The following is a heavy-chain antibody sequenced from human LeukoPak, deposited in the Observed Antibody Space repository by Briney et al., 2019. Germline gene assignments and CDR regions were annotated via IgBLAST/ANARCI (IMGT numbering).Heavy chain of an antibody. CDR3: ARIRHDYGDYSRWFDP. D-gene: IGHD4-17*01. CDR2: ISSSSSYI. Sequence: GGSLRLSCAASGFTFSSYSMNWVRQAPGKGLEWVSSISSSSSYIYYADSVKGRFTISRDNAKNSLYLQMNSLRAEDTAVYYCARIRHDYGDYSRWFDPWGQGTLVTVSS. V-gene: IGHV3-21*01. J-gene: IGHJ5*02. CDR1: GFTFSSYS.